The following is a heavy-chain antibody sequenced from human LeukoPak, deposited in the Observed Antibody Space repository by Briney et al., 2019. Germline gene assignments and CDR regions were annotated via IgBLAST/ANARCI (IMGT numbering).Heavy chain of an antibody. Sequence: GGSLRLSCAASGFTFSSYSMXXXXXXXXXXXXXVSSISSSSSYIYYADSVKGRFTISRDNAKNSLYLQMNSLRAEDTAVYYCARETWELPNDYWGQGTLVTVSS. CDR2: ISSSSSYI. CDR3: ARETWELPNDY. V-gene: IGHV3-21*01. J-gene: IGHJ4*02. CDR1: GFTFSSYS. D-gene: IGHD1-26*01.